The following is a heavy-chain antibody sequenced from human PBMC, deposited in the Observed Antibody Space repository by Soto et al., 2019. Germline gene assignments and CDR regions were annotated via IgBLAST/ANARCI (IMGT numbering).Heavy chain of an antibody. Sequence: VASVKVSCKASGGSLSTNPISWVRQAPGQGLEWMGGTGSGTGPGNHAQKFQGRLTVTADKSTSTVYMELTNLSSEDTAVYYCARRHSGGFFRFFDSWGQGTPVTVSS. CDR2: TGSGTGPG. V-gene: IGHV1-69*06. J-gene: IGHJ4*02. CDR1: GGSLSTNP. D-gene: IGHD2-15*01. CDR3: ARRHSGGFFRFFDS.